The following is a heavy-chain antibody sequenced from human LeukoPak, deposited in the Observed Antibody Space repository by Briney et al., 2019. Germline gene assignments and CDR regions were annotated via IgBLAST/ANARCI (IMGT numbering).Heavy chain of an antibody. D-gene: IGHD4-17*01. J-gene: IGHJ6*02. V-gene: IGHV3-23*01. CDR3: AKDLYGYYAMDV. CDR2: ISGSGGST. CDR1: GFTFSSYA. Sequence: GGSLRLSCAASGFTFSSYAMSWVRQAPGKGLEWVSGISGSGGSTFYADSVKGRFTISRDNSKNTLYLQMNSLRVEDSAIYYCAKDLYGYYAMDVWGQGTTVTISS.